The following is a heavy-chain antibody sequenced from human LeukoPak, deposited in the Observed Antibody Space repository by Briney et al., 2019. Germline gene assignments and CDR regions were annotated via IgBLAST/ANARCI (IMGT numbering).Heavy chain of an antibody. CDR2: IYGGGNT. Sequence: PGGSLRLSCAASGFTVSSNYMSWVRQAPGKGLEWVSVIYGGGNTYYADSAKGRFTISRDNSKNTLYLQMNSLRAEDTAVYYCARGQPLLWFGEFDYWGQGTLVTVSS. V-gene: IGHV3-53*01. J-gene: IGHJ4*02. CDR1: GFTVSSNY. D-gene: IGHD3-10*01. CDR3: ARGQPLLWFGEFDY.